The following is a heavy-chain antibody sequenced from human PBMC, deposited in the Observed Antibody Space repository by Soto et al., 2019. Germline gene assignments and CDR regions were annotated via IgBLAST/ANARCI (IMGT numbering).Heavy chain of an antibody. CDR2: IIPLFGKS. D-gene: IGHD2-21*01. Sequence: QVQLVQSGPEVTKPGSSVKVSCKASGGSFSNSGISWVRQAPGQGLQWIGGIIPLFGKSDYRQEFQGRVTLTTDDSKTTAYMELSSLRSEDSATYYCAKDRAGDMSLWGQGTVVTVSS. CDR1: GGSFSNSG. V-gene: IGHV1-69*05. J-gene: IGHJ4*02. CDR3: AKDRAGDMSL.